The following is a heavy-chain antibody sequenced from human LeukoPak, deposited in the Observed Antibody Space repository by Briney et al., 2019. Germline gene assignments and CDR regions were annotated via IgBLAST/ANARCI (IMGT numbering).Heavy chain of an antibody. CDR1: GYTFTSYG. D-gene: IGHD2-15*01. J-gene: IGHJ4*02. Sequence: GASVKVSCKASGYTFTSYGISWVRQAPGQGLEWMGWMNPRTGDTNSAQKFQGRVTMTRDTPISTAYMELSRLTSDDTAVYYCARRLCSGDTCYHNDYWGQGTLVTVSS. CDR3: ARRLCSGDTCYHNDY. V-gene: IGHV1-2*02. CDR2: MNPRTGDT.